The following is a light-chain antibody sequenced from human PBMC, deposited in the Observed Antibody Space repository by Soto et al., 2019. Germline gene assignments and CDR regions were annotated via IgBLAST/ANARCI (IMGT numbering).Light chain of an antibody. CDR3: QVWDSSSDHPYV. CDR1: NIGSKS. Sequence: SSELTQPPSVSVAPGQTARITCGGNNIGSKSVHWYQQKPRQAPVLVVYDDSDRPSAIPERFSGSNSGNTATLTISRVEAGDEADYYCQVWDSSSDHPYVFGTGTKLTVL. CDR2: DDS. V-gene: IGLV3-21*02. J-gene: IGLJ1*01.